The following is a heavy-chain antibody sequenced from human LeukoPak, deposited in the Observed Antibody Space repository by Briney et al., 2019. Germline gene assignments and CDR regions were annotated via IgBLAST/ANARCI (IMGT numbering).Heavy chain of an antibody. Sequence: GGSLRLSCAASGFTFSSYSMNWVRQAPGKGLEWVSSISSSSSYIYYAGSVKGRFTISRDNAKNSLYLQMNSLRAEDTAVYYCARDRQLVLDYWGQGTLVTVSS. CDR1: GFTFSSYS. CDR3: ARDRQLVLDY. D-gene: IGHD6-13*01. CDR2: ISSSSSYI. J-gene: IGHJ4*02. V-gene: IGHV3-21*01.